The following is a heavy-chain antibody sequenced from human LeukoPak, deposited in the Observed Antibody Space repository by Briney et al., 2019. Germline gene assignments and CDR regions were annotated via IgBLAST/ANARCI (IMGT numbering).Heavy chain of an antibody. J-gene: IGHJ5*02. CDR2: ISGSGGST. CDR1: GFTFSSYA. V-gene: IGHV3-23*01. CDR3: AKDRRLSYVNWFDP. Sequence: GGSLRLSCAASGFTFSSYAMSWVRQAPGKGLEWVSAISGSGGSTYYADSVKGRFTISRDNSKNTLYLQMNSLRAEDTAVYYRAKDRRLSYVNWFDPWGQGTLVTVSS. D-gene: IGHD5-18*01.